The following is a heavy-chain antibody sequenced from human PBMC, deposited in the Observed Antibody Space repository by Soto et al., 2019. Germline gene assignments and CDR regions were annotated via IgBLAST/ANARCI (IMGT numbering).Heavy chain of an antibody. CDR2: INSDGSST. D-gene: IGHD1-26*01. Sequence: EVQLVESGGGLVQPGGSLRLSCAASGFTFSSYWMHCVRQAPGKGLVWVSRINSDGSSTSYADSVKGRFTISRDNAKNTLYLQMNSLRAEDTAVYYCARYQLYSGSYSKPTGAFDIWGQGTMVTVSS. CDR3: ARYQLYSGSYSKPTGAFDI. CDR1: GFTFSSYW. J-gene: IGHJ3*02. V-gene: IGHV3-74*01.